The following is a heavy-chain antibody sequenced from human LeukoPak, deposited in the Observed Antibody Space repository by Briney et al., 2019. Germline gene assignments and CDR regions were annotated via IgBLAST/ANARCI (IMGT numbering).Heavy chain of an antibody. J-gene: IGHJ4*02. CDR2: IYSSGTN. CDR3: ARHSIDCSGSTCYDY. D-gene: IGHD2-15*01. Sequence: SETLSLTCTVSGGSISSGDYYWSWIRQPPGKGLEWMGYIYSSGTNYYNPSLKSRVTMSVDTSKNQFSLELTSVTAADTAVYYCARHSIDCSGSTCYDYWGQGTLVTVSS. V-gene: IGHV4-61*08. CDR1: GGSISSGDYY.